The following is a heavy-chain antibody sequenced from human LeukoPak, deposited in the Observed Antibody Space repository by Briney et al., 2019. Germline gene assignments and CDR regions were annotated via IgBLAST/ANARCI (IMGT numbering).Heavy chain of an antibody. CDR1: GYTFTSYA. V-gene: IGHV1-69*05. Sequence: ASVKVSCKASGYTFTSYAMNWVRQAPGQGLEWMGGIIPIFGTANYAQKFQGRVTITTDESTSTAYMELSSLRSEDTAVYYCARDRTHYYDSSGSAFDIWGQGTMVTVSS. CDR3: ARDRTHYYDSSGSAFDI. J-gene: IGHJ3*02. CDR2: IIPIFGTA. D-gene: IGHD3-22*01.